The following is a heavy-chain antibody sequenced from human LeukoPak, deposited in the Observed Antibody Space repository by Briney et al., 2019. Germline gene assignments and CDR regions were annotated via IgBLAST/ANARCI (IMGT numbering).Heavy chain of an antibody. CDR2: ISSSGSTI. CDR3: ARDQIWRYYYDSSGYSNWFDP. J-gene: IGHJ5*02. CDR1: GFTFSDYY. Sequence: GGSLRLSCAASGFTFSDYYMSWIRQAPGKGLEWVSYISSSGSTIYYADSVKGRFTISRDNAKNSLYLQMNSLRAEDTAVYYCARDQIWRYYYDSSGYSNWFDPWGQGTLVTVSS. D-gene: IGHD3-22*01. V-gene: IGHV3-11*04.